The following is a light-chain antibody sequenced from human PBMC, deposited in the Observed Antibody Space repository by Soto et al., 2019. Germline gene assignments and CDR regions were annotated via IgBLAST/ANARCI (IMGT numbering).Light chain of an antibody. J-gene: IGKJ4*01. CDR1: QSVSSNY. V-gene: IGKV3-20*01. Sequence: EIVLTQSPGTLSFSPGERATLSCRASQSVSSNYLAWSQQKPGQAPRLLIYGASTRATGIPDRFSGSGSGTDFTLTISRLEPEDFAVYYCQQYGTSPLTFGGGTKVDIK. CDR2: GAS. CDR3: QQYGTSPLT.